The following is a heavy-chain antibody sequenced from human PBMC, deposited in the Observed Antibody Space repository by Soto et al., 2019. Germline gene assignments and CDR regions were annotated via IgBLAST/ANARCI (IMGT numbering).Heavy chain of an antibody. J-gene: IGHJ4*02. Sequence: QVHLQESGPGLVKPSQTLSLTCTVSGGSISSGGYYWSWIRQHPGKGLEWIGYIYYSGSTYYNPSLKSRVTISVDTSKNQFSLKLSSVTAAATAVYYCARVGGSGSPFDYWGQGTLVTVSS. V-gene: IGHV4-31*03. CDR3: ARVGGSGSPFDY. CDR2: IYYSGST. D-gene: IGHD3-10*01. CDR1: GGSISSGGYY.